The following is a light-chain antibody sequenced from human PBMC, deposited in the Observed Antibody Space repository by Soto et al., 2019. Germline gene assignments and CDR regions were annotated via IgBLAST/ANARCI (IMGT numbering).Light chain of an antibody. Sequence: EIVMTQSPATLSVSPGERATLSCRASQNVSSNLAWYQQKPCQAPRLLIYGPSTRATGIPARFSGSGSGTEFILTISSVQSDDFTVYYCQQCDNWPPITFGQGTRLEIK. CDR3: QQCDNWPPIT. J-gene: IGKJ5*01. CDR2: GPS. V-gene: IGKV3-15*01. CDR1: QNVSSN.